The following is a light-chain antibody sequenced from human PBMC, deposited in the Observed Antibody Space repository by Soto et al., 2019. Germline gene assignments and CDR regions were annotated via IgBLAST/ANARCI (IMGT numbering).Light chain of an antibody. CDR3: QQRSNWPLGGNT. CDR2: DAS. CDR1: QSVSSY. J-gene: IGKJ3*01. Sequence: EIVLTQSPATLSLSPGERATLSCRASQSVSSYLAWYQQKPGQAPRLLIYDASNRATGIPARFSGSGSGTDSTLTISSLEPEDFAVYYCQQRSNWPLGGNTFGPGTKVDIK. V-gene: IGKV3-11*01.